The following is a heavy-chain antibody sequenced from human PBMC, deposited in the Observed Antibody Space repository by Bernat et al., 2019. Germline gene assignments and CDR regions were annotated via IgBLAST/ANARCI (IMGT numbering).Heavy chain of an antibody. CDR3: ARVPKQQLEKEYYFDY. J-gene: IGHJ4*02. Sequence: QLQLQESGSGLVKPSQTLSLTCAVSGGSISSGGYSWSWIRQPPGKGLEWIGYIYHSGSTYYNPSLKSRVTISVDTSKNQFSLKLSSVTAADTAVYYCARVPKQQLEKEYYFDYWGQGTLVTVSS. CDR2: IYHSGST. D-gene: IGHD6-13*01. CDR1: GGSISSGGYS. V-gene: IGHV4-30-2*01.